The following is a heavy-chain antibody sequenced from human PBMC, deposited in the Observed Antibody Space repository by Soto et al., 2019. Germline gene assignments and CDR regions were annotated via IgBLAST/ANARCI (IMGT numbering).Heavy chain of an antibody. Sequence: QVQLVQTGAEVKRPGSSVNVSCTASRGTFSNYAILWVRQAPGQGLEWMGGIVPIHDTTDYAQTFQGRVTITADEPSSTAYMELRSLRSEDTAVYYCASDYDGLLSWGQGTLVTVSS. CDR3: ASDYDGLLS. J-gene: IGHJ5*02. D-gene: IGHD3-3*01. CDR1: RGTFSNYA. CDR2: IVPIHDTT. V-gene: IGHV1-69*01.